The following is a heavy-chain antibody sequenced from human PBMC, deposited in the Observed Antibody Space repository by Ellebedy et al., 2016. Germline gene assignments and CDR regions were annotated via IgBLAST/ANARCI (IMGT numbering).Heavy chain of an antibody. Sequence: SETLSLTXTVSGGSISSYYWSWIRQPPGKGLEWIGYIYYSGSTNYNPSLKSRVTISVDTSKNQFSLKLSSVTAADTAVYYCARSLPRSSSFDPWGQGTLVTVSS. D-gene: IGHD6-6*01. J-gene: IGHJ5*02. CDR1: GGSISSYY. CDR3: ARSLPRSSSFDP. CDR2: IYYSGST. V-gene: IGHV4-59*13.